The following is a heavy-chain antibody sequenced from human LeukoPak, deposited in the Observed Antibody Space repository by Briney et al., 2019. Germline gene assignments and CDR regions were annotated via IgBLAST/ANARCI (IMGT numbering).Heavy chain of an antibody. D-gene: IGHD6-13*01. J-gene: IGHJ4*02. V-gene: IGHV3-48*01. CDR3: ARVRIAAAGTMYYFDY. CDR2: ISSSSSTI. Sequence: GGSLRLSCAASGFTFSSYSMNWVRQAPGKGLEWVSYISSSSSTIYYADSVKGRFTISRDNAKNSLYLQMNSLRAEDTAVYYCARVRIAAAGTMYYFDYWGQGTLVTVSS. CDR1: GFTFSSYS.